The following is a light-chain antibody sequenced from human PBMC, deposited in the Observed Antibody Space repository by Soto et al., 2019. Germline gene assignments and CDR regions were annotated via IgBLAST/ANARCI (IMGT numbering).Light chain of an antibody. V-gene: IGKV1-5*03. CDR3: QQYSGSSP. J-gene: IGKJ2*01. Sequence: DIQMTQSPSTLSASVGDRVTITCRASQSINIWLAWYQQKPVKAPKVLIHQASVLESGVPSRFSGSGSGTEFTLTISSLQPDDFATYYCQQYSGSSPFGQGTKVEIK. CDR1: QSINIW. CDR2: QAS.